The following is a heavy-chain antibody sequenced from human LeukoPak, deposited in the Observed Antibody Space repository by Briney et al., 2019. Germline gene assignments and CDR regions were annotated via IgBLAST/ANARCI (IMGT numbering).Heavy chain of an antibody. CDR1: GYTFTHYY. J-gene: IGHJ4*02. V-gene: IGHV1-46*01. D-gene: IGHD4-11*01. Sequence: ASVKVSCKASGYTFTHYYMHWVRQAPGQGLEWMGIINPSGGATSYAQRFQGRVTMTRDTSTSTVYMELSSLRTEDTAVYYCARDRDSYFDYWGQGTLVTVSS. CDR3: ARDRDSYFDY. CDR2: INPSGGAT.